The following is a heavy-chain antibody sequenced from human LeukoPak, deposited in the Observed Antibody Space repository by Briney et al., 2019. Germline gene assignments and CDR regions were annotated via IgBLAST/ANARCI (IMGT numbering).Heavy chain of an antibody. CDR2: INHSGST. CDR3: ARDKFGELTLDY. J-gene: IGHJ4*02. V-gene: IGHV4-34*01. CDR1: GGSFSGYY. D-gene: IGHD3-10*01. Sequence: PSETLSLTCAVYGGSFSGYYWSWIRQPPGKGLEWIGEINHSGSTNYNPSLKSRVTISVDKSKNQFSLKLSSVTAADTAVYYCARDKFGELTLDYWGQGTLVTVSS.